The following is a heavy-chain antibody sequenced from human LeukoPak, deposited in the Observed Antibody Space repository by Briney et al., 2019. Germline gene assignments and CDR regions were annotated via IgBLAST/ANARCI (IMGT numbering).Heavy chain of an antibody. D-gene: IGHD3-22*01. CDR3: ARDRDSSGYYESDAFDI. CDR1: GGSFSGYY. Sequence: SETLSLTCAVYGGSFSGYYWSWIRQPPGKGLEWIGEINHSGSTNYNPSLKSRVTISVDTSKNQFSLKLSSVTAADTAVYYCARDRDSSGYYESDAFDIWGQGTMVTVSS. V-gene: IGHV4-34*01. CDR2: INHSGST. J-gene: IGHJ3*02.